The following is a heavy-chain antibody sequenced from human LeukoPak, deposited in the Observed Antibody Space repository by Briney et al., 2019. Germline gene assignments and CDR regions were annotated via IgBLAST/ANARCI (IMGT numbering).Heavy chain of an antibody. J-gene: IGHJ4*02. V-gene: IGHV4-4*02. Sequence: SGTLSLTCTVSSDSISNSIWWSWLRQPPGKGLEWIGEVDHTGNTNYRPSLDSRVTLSIDTSKNHFSLTLTSVTAADTAVYYCARNVRFFDSWGQGTRVTVSS. CDR3: ARNVRFFDS. D-gene: IGHD1-1*01. CDR2: VDHTGNT. CDR1: SDSISNSIW.